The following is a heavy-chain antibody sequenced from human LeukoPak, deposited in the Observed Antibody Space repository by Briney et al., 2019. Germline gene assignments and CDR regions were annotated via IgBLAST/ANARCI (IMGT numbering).Heavy chain of an antibody. D-gene: IGHD3-9*01. V-gene: IGHV5-51*01. CDR3: ARQAGSYYDILTSQYYYYYYMDV. CDR1: GYTFTSYW. CDR2: IYPGDSDT. J-gene: IGHJ6*03. Sequence: GESVKISWKGSGYTFTSYWIGWVRQMPGKGLGWIGIIYPGDSDTRYSPSFQGQATISADNAISAAYLQWGNLKASDTAMYYCARQAGSYYDILTSQYYYYYYMDVWGKGTTVTVSS.